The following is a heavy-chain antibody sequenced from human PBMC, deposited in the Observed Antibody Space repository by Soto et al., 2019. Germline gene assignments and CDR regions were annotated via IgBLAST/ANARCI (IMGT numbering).Heavy chain of an antibody. CDR2: ISYHGRDK. CDR3: AKDHLMTTVTTVGY. D-gene: IGHD4-17*01. V-gene: IGHV3-30*18. Sequence: ESGGGVVQPGRSLRLSCAASGVTFSNYGMHWVRQAPGKGLEWVAVISYHGRDKYYADSVKGRFTISRDNSKNTLYLEMNSLRAEDTAVYYCAKDHLMTTVTTVGYWGQGTLVTVSS. CDR1: GVTFSNYG. J-gene: IGHJ4*02.